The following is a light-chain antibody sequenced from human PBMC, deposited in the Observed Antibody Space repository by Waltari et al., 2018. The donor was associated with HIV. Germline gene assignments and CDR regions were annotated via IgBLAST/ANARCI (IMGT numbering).Light chain of an antibody. Sequence: QSALTQPASVSGSPGQSIVISCTGASDDVGYYNYVSWYQQHPGKVPKFLIYDVTSRPSGVSNRFSGSKSGNTAALTISGLRADDEADYYCSSYVGSSTSWLFGGGTKLTV. CDR1: SDDVGYYNY. CDR3: SSYVGSSTSWL. J-gene: IGLJ3*02. V-gene: IGLV2-14*03. CDR2: DVT.